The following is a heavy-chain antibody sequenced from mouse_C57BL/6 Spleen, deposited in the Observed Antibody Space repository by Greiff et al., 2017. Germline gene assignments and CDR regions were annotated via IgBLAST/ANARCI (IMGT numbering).Heavy chain of an antibody. Sequence: QVQLKESGAELARPGASVKMSCKASGYTFTSYTMHWVKQRPGQGLEWIGYINPSSGYTKYNQKFKDKATLTADKSSSTAYMQLSSLTSEDSAVYYCARNYGSSYETWFAYWGQGTLVTVSA. CDR2: INPSSGYT. J-gene: IGHJ3*01. V-gene: IGHV1-4*01. CDR3: ARNYGSSYETWFAY. D-gene: IGHD1-1*01. CDR1: GYTFTSYT.